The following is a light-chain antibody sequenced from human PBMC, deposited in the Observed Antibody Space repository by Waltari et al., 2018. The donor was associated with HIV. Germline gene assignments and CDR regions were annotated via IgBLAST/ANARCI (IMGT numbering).Light chain of an antibody. Sequence: GDRVTMTCRASQGIRSYLAWYQQKPGNAPDLLIYAASTLQSGVPSRFSGSGSGTEFTLTISSLQPEDFATYSCQQLNEYPWTFGQWTKVEMK. V-gene: IGKV1-9*01. CDR3: QQLNEYPWT. CDR2: AAS. CDR1: QGIRSY. J-gene: IGKJ1*01.